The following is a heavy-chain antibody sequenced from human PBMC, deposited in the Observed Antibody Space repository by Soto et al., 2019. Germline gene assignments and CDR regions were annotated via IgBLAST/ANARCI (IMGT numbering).Heavy chain of an antibody. Sequence: EVQLVQTGAEVKKPGESLRISCKGFGYKFTSYWISWVRQMPGKGLEWMGRVDPSDSYSSYSPSFQGQVTISADKSTNTVYLQWSSLEASDTAMYYCARHSGRGSYHTPFDYWGQGTLVTVSS. J-gene: IGHJ4*02. CDR2: VDPSDSYS. CDR3: ARHSGRGSYHTPFDY. CDR1: GYKFTSYW. V-gene: IGHV5-10-1*03. D-gene: IGHD3-16*02.